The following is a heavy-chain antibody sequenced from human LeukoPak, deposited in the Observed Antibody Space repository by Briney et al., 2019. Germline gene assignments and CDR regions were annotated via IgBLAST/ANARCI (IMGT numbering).Heavy chain of an antibody. V-gene: IGHV3-21*01. Sequence: GGSLRLSCAVSGFTFSSYSMIWVRQAPGKGLEWVSSISSGSNYIYYADSMKGRFTISRDNAKNSLYLQMNSLRAEDTAVYYCARAVYGFDAFDIWGQGTMVTVSS. CDR2: ISSGSNYI. D-gene: IGHD4-17*01. CDR3: ARAVYGFDAFDI. J-gene: IGHJ3*02. CDR1: GFTFSSYS.